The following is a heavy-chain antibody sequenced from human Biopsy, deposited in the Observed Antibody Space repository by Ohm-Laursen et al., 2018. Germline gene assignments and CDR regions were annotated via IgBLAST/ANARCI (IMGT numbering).Heavy chain of an antibody. D-gene: IGHD3-10*01. CDR2: IIPILGTV. V-gene: IGHV1-69*04. Sequence: SSVKVSCKASGDTFTTSAISWVRQVPGQGLDWVGRIIPILGTVDYGQNFQGRVTIRADTSTTFLELTSLRYDDTAVYYCASGDIGGIGLDVWGLGTTVTVSS. J-gene: IGHJ6*02. CDR3: ASGDIGGIGLDV. CDR1: GDTFTTSA.